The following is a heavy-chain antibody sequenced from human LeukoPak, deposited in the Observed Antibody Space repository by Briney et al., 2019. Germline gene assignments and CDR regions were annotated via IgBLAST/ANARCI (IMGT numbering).Heavy chain of an antibody. D-gene: IGHD6-13*01. CDR3: ARGTPSSSHDY. V-gene: IGHV4-59*10. Sequence: SETLSLTCAVYGGSLSDYYWSWIRQPAGKGLEWIGRIYTSGSTNYNPSLKSRVTMSVDTSKNQFSLKLSSVTAADTAVYYCARGTPSSSHDYWGQGTLVTVSS. J-gene: IGHJ4*02. CDR1: GGSLSDYY. CDR2: IYTSGST.